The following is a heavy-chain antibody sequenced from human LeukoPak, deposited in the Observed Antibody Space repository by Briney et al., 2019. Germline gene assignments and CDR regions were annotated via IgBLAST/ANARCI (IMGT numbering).Heavy chain of an antibody. V-gene: IGHV3-72*01. CDR3: ARGDSSGYSNY. D-gene: IGHD3-22*01. CDR2: SRNKANSYTT. J-gene: IGHJ4*02. Sequence: GGSLRLSCAASGFTLSDHYMGWVRQAPGKGLEWVGRSRNKANSYTTEYAASVTGRFTIARDDSENSLYLQMNSLKTEDTAVYYCARGDSSGYSNYWGQGTLVTVSS. CDR1: GFTLSDHY.